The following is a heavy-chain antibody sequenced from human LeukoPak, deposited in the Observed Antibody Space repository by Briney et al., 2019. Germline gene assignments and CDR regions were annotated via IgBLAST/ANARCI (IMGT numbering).Heavy chain of an antibody. V-gene: IGHV3-21*01. CDR2: ISSSSSYI. CDR3: ARVWCSSRLCYFDY. Sequence: PGGSLRLSCAASGFTFSSYSMNWVRQAPGKGLEWGSSISSSSSYIYYADSVTGRFTISRDNAKNSLYLQVNSLRAEDSAVYYCARVWCSSRLCYFDYWGQGTLVTVSS. CDR1: GFTFSSYS. D-gene: IGHD6-13*01. J-gene: IGHJ4*02.